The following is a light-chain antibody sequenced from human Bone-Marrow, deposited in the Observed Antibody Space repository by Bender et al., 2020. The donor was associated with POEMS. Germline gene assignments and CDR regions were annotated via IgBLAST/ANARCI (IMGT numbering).Light chain of an antibody. J-gene: IGLJ3*02. V-gene: IGLV2-8*01. CDR2: EVD. Sequence: QSALTQPPSASGSPGQSVTISCTGTNSDIGTYNYVSWYKQHPGEAPKLVLFEVDKRPSGVPDRFSGSKSGNTASLTVSGLQADDEADYYCGSFAGSTWVFGGGARLTVL. CDR3: GSFAGSTWV. CDR1: NSDIGTYNY.